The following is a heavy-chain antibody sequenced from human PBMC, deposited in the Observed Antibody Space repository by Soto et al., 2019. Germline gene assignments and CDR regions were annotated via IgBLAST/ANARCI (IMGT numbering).Heavy chain of an antibody. CDR1: GGTFSSYA. CDR2: IIPIFGTA. J-gene: IGHJ5*02. V-gene: IGHV1-69*06. Sequence: GSSVKVSCKASGGTFSSYAISWVRQAPGQGLEWMGGIIPIFGTANYAQKFQGRVTITADKSTSTAYMELSSLRSEDTAVYYCASEAATGSYSSWFDPWGQGTLVSVSS. CDR3: ASEAATGSYSSWFDP. D-gene: IGHD1-26*01.